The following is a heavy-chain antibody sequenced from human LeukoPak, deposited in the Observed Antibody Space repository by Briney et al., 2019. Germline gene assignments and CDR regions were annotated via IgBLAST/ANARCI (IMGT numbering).Heavy chain of an antibody. D-gene: IGHD3-9*01. V-gene: IGHV3-30*04. CDR3: VRGADTGYSSDS. Sequence: GRSLRLSCAASGFTFSSYAMHWVRQAPGKGLEWVAVISYDRSNKYYADSVKGRFTISRDNSKNTLYMQMNSLRVEDTAVYYCVRGADTGYSSDSWGQGTLVTVSS. J-gene: IGHJ4*02. CDR2: ISYDRSNK. CDR1: GFTFSSYA.